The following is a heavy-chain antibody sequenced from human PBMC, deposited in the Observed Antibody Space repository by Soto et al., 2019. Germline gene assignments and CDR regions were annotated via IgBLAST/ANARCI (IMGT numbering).Heavy chain of an antibody. CDR1: GFSLSTSGVG. V-gene: IGHV2-5*02. Sequence: QITLKESGPTLVKPTQTLTLTCTFSGFSLSTSGVGVGWIRQPPGKALEWLALIYWDDDKRYSPSLKSRLSIXXDXSTXQVVLTMTNMDPVDTATYYCAHRISTPYYYYGMDVWGQGTTVTVSS. CDR2: IYWDDDK. CDR3: AHRISTPYYYYGMDV. J-gene: IGHJ6*02.